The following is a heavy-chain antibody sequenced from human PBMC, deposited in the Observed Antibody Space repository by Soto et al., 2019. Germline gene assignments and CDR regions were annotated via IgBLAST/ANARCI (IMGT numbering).Heavy chain of an antibody. D-gene: IGHD2-21*02. Sequence: QVQLVQSGAEVKKPGASVKVSCKASGYTFTSYGISWVRQAPGQGLEWMGWSSAYSGNTNYAQKLQGRVTMTTDTSTSTAYMGLRSLRSDDTAVYYCARDKGAYCGGDCYSTWFDPWGQGTLVTVSS. CDR3: ARDKGAYCGGDCYSTWFDP. CDR1: GYTFTSYG. J-gene: IGHJ5*02. V-gene: IGHV1-18*01. CDR2: SSAYSGNT.